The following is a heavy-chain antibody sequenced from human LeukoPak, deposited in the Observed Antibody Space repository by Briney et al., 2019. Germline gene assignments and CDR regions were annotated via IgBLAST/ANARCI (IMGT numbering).Heavy chain of an antibody. D-gene: IGHD3-22*01. CDR1: GGSISSSSYY. J-gene: IGHJ4*02. Sequence: SETLSLTCTVSGGSISSSSYYWGWIRHPPGKGLEWIGRIYTSGSTNYNPSLKSRVTMSVDTSKNQFSLKLSSATAADTAVYYCARVSYYDSSVEWGQGTLVTVSS. CDR2: IYTSGST. V-gene: IGHV4-39*07. CDR3: ARVSYYDSSVE.